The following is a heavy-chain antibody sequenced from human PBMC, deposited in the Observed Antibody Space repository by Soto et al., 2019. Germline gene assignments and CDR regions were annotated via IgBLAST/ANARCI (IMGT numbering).Heavy chain of an antibody. Sequence: QVQLVESGGGLVRPRGSLRLSCAASGFDFSDYYMTWIRQAPGKGLEWISYISPSGSHTNYADSMKGRFTISRDNARNSVDLHMNSLGADDTAVYYCARGVTDPPFDYWGQGALVTVSS. CDR1: GFDFSDYY. J-gene: IGHJ4*02. CDR2: ISPSGSHT. V-gene: IGHV3-11*06. CDR3: ARGVTDPPFDY. D-gene: IGHD2-21*02.